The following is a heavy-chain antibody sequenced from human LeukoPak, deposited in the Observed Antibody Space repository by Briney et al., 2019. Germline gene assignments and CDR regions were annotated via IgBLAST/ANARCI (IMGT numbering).Heavy chain of an antibody. V-gene: IGHV1-3*03. Sequence: GSSVTVSCKASGYTFTNYAIHWVRQAPGQRLEWMGWINSANGNTKYSQDFQGRVTITRDTSASTAYMELSSLRSEDMAMYYCARHHQTTAMADYITPWFDPWGQGTLVTVSS. J-gene: IGHJ5*02. D-gene: IGHD6-19*01. CDR3: ARHHQTTAMADYITPWFDP. CDR2: INSANGNT. CDR1: GYTFTNYA.